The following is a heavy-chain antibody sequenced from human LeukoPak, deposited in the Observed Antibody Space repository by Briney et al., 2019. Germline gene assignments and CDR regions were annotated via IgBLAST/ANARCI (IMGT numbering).Heavy chain of an antibody. V-gene: IGHV1-2*02. Sequence: ASVKVSCKASGYTFTGYYMHWVRQAPGQGLEWMGWINPNSGGTNYAQKFQGRVTMTRDTSISTAYMELSRLRSDDTAVYYCARPYSSGWSGWFDPWGQGTLVTVSS. CDR2: INPNSGGT. CDR1: GYTFTGYY. D-gene: IGHD6-19*01. CDR3: ARPYSSGWSGWFDP. J-gene: IGHJ5*02.